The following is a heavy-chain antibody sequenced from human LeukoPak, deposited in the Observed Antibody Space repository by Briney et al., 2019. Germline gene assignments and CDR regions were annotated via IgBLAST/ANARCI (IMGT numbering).Heavy chain of an antibody. CDR2: VDPEDGET. CDR1: GYTFTDYY. V-gene: IGHV1-69-2*01. D-gene: IGHD2-21*01. J-gene: IGHJ4*02. CDR3: AKDEGIRCLKGDCPFDY. Sequence: GASVKVSCKASGYTFTDYYMHWVQQAPGKGLEWMGRVDPEDGETIYAEKFQGRVTITADTSTDTAYMELSSLRSEDTAVYYCAKDEGIRCLKGDCPFDYWGQGTLVTVSS.